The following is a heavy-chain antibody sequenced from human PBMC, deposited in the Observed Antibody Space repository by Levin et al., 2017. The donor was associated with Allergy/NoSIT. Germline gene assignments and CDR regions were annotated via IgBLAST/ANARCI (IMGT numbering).Heavy chain of an antibody. CDR1: GGTFSSYT. J-gene: IGHJ5*02. D-gene: IGHD1-26*01. CDR3: AREGYRVGGSYGWPYNWFDP. V-gene: IGHV1-69*04. CDR2: IIPILGIA. Sequence: SVKVSCKASGGTFSSYTISWVRQAPGQGLEWMGRIIPILGIANYAQKFQGRVTITADKSTSTAYMELSSLRSEDTAVYYCAREGYRVGGSYGWPYNWFDPWGQGTLVTVSS.